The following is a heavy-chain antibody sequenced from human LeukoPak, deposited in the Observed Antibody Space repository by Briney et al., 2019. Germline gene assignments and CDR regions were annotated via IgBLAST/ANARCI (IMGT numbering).Heavy chain of an antibody. V-gene: IGHV4-4*07. J-gene: IGHJ4*02. D-gene: IGHD6-19*01. CDR2: IYTSGST. CDR1: GGSISSYY. CDR3: ARDSGWTTVVNYFDY. Sequence: PSETLSLTCTVSGGSISSYYWSWIRQPAGKGLEWIGRIYTSGSTNYNPSLKSRVTMSVDTSKNQFSLKLSSVTAADTAVYYCARDSGWTTVVNYFDYWGQGTLVTVSS.